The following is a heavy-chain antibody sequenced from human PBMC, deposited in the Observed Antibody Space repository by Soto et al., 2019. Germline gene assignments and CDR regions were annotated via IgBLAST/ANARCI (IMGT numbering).Heavy chain of an antibody. Sequence: SETLSLTCAVSGGSISSGGYSWSWIRQPPGKGLECIGYIYHSGSTYYNPPLKSRVTISVDRSKNQFSLKLSSVTAADTAVYYCALLPPYYDILTGYYGYYFDYWGQGTLVTVSS. J-gene: IGHJ4*02. V-gene: IGHV4-30-2*01. CDR3: ALLPPYYDILTGYYGYYFDY. CDR1: GGSISSGGYS. D-gene: IGHD3-9*01. CDR2: IYHSGST.